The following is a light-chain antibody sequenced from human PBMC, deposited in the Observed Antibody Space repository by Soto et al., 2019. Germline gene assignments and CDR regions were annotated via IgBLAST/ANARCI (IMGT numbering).Light chain of an antibody. Sequence: DIQMTQSPSTLSASVGDRVTSACRASQSISSWLAWYQQKPGKARNHLIYKASSLESGVPSRFSGSGSGTEFTLTISSLQPDDFATYYCQQYNSYRLTFGGGTKVEIK. CDR2: KAS. V-gene: IGKV1-5*03. CDR3: QQYNSYRLT. J-gene: IGKJ4*01. CDR1: QSISSW.